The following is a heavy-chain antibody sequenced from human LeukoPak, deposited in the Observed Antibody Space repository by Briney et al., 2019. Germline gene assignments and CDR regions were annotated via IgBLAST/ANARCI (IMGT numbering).Heavy chain of an antibody. V-gene: IGHV1-18*01. CDR3: ARVDSGSYFYFDY. Sequence: ASVKVSCKASGYTFINYGINWVRQAPGQGLEWMGWISTYNGNTVHAEKFQDRLTVTTDTSTTTGYMELRSLTSDDTAVYYCARVDSGSYFYFDYWGQGTLVTVPS. CDR2: ISTYNGNT. D-gene: IGHD1-26*01. J-gene: IGHJ4*02. CDR1: GYTFINYG.